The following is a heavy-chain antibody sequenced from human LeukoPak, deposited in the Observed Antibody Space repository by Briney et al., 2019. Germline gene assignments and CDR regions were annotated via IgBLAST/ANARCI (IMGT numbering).Heavy chain of an antibody. J-gene: IGHJ4*02. CDR3: ATPYSSGWYYFDY. CDR2: FDPEDGET. D-gene: IGHD6-19*01. Sequence: GASVKVSCKVSGYTLTELSMHWVRQAPGKGLEWMGGFDPEDGETIYAQKFQGRVTMTEDTYTDTAYMELSSLRSEDTAVYYCATPYSSGWYYFDYWGQGTLVTVSS. V-gene: IGHV1-24*01. CDR1: GYTLTELS.